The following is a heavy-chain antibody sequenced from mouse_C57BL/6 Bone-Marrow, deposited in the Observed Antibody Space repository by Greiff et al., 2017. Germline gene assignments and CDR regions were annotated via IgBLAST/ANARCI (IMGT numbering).Heavy chain of an antibody. V-gene: IGHV5-9-1*02. J-gene: IGHJ2*01. CDR2: ISSGGDYI. Sequence: EVQLVESGEGLVKPGGSLKLSCAASGFTFSSYAMSWVRQTPEKRLEWVAYISSGGDYIYYADTVKGRFTISRDNARNTLYLQMSSLKSEDTAMFYCTGLYYGSSYYFDYWGQGTTLTVSS. D-gene: IGHD1-1*01. CDR3: TGLYYGSSYYFDY. CDR1: GFTFSSYA.